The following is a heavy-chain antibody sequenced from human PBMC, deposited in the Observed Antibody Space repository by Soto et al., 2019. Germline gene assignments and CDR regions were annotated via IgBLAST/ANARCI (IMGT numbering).Heavy chain of an antibody. CDR2: INPDGSVG. D-gene: IGHD3-16*01. CDR3: AGWGGHDYNY. V-gene: IGHV3-7*03. J-gene: IGHJ4*02. Sequence: EVQLLGSGGGLVQPGGSLRLSCVASGLTFSTYWMNWVRQAPGMGLEWVSNINPDGSVGTYVDSVKGRFTTSRDNAKNSLYLQLNSLRADDTAVYFCAGWGGHDYNYWGQGILVTVSS. CDR1: GLTFSTYW.